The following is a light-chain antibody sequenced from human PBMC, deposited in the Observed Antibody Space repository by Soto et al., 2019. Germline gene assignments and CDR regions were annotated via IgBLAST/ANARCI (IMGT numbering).Light chain of an antibody. Sequence: QSVLTQPASVSGSPGQSITISCTRTSSDVGPYNYVSWYLQHPGKAPKLMIYEVSNRPSGVSNRFSGSKPGNTASLTISGLQAEDEGDYYCSSHTTSNTWMFGGGTKVTVL. CDR3: SSHTTSNTWM. CDR1: SSDVGPYNY. CDR2: EVS. J-gene: IGLJ3*02. V-gene: IGLV2-14*01.